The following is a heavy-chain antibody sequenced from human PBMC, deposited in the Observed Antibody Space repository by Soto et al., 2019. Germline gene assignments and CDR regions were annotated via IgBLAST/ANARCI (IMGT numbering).Heavy chain of an antibody. V-gene: IGHV4-61*01. J-gene: IGHJ4*02. CDR3: ARARHIVVVTAILFDY. Sequence: PSETLSLTCTVSGGSVSSGSYYWSWIRQPPGKGLEWIGYIYYSGSTNYNPSLKSRVTISVDTSKNQFSLKLSSVTAADTAVYYCARARHIVVVTAILFDYWGQGTLVTVSS. CDR1: GGSVSSGSYY. CDR2: IYYSGST. D-gene: IGHD2-21*02.